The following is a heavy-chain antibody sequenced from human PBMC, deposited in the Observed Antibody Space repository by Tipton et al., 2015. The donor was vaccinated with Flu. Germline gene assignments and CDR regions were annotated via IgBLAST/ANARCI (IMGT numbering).Heavy chain of an antibody. CDR3: ARDSAAHYGMDV. CDR2: IYYSGST. CDR1: GGSISSYY. V-gene: IGHV4-59*08. Sequence: TLSLTCTVSGGSISSYYWSWIPQPPGKGLEWIGYIYYSGSTNYNPSLKSRVTILVDTSKNQFSLKLSSVTAADTAVYYCARDSAAHYGMDVWGQGTTVTVSS. J-gene: IGHJ6*02. D-gene: IGHD6-13*01.